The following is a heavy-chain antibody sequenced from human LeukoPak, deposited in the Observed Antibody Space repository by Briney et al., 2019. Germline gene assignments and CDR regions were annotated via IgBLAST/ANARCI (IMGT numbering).Heavy chain of an antibody. Sequence: PGGSLRLSCAASGFTLSSYGMHWVRQAPGKGLEWVAFIRYDGSNKYYADSVKGRFTISRDNSKNTLYLQMNSLRAEDTAVYYCAKGAPGRYYFDYWGQGTLVTVSS. J-gene: IGHJ4*02. D-gene: IGHD2-8*02. CDR2: IRYDGSNK. V-gene: IGHV3-30*02. CDR3: AKGAPGRYYFDY. CDR1: GFTLSSYG.